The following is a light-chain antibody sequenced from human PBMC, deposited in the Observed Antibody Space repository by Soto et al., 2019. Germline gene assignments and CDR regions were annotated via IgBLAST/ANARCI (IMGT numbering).Light chain of an antibody. CDR3: QSYDSSLSGL. Sequence: QAVVTQPPSVSGAPGQRVTISCTGSSSNIGAGYDVHWYQQLPGTAPKLLIYGNSNRPSGVPDRFSGSKSGTSASLAITGXXXXXXXDYYCQSYDSSLSGLFGGGTKLTVL. CDR2: GNS. J-gene: IGLJ2*01. V-gene: IGLV1-40*01. CDR1: SSNIGAGYD.